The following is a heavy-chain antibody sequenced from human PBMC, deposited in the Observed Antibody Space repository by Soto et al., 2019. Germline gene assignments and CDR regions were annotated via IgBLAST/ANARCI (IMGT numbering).Heavy chain of an antibody. D-gene: IGHD1-26*01. CDR3: ARPSSGSYYDLGVPSVWYYFDY. J-gene: IGHJ4*02. CDR2: ISSSGSTI. CDR1: GFTFSSYE. V-gene: IGHV3-48*03. Sequence: EVQLVESGGGLVQPGGSLRLSCAASGFTFSSYEMNWVRQAPGKGLEWVSYISSSGSTIYYADSVKGRFTISRDNAKNSLYLQMNSLRAEDTAVYYCARPSSGSYYDLGVPSVWYYFDYWGQGTLVTVSS.